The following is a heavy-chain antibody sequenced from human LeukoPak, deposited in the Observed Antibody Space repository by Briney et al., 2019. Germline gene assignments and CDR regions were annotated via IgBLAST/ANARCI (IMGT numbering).Heavy chain of an antibody. CDR3: ARARGDCSGGSSYFDY. D-gene: IGHD2-15*01. CDR1: GYTFTGYY. CDR2: INPNSGGT. Sequence: ASVKVSCKASGYTFTGYYMHWVRQAPGQGLEWMGWINPNSGGTNYAQKFQGRVTMTRDTSISTAYMELSRLRSDDTAVYYCARARGDCSGGSSYFDYWGQGTLVTVSS. J-gene: IGHJ4*02. V-gene: IGHV1-2*02.